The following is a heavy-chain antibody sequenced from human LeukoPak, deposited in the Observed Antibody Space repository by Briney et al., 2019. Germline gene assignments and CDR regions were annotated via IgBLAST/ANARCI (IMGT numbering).Heavy chain of an antibody. CDR1: GFPFSSYS. Sequence: GSLRLSCAASGFPFSSYSMTWVRQAPGKGLEGVANIKPDGTTKFYVDSVKGRFTISRDNALNSLYLQMNSLRAEDTAIYYCARSIPYGTTWYGRSDYWGQGTLVTVSS. CDR3: ARSIPYGTTWYGRSDY. D-gene: IGHD6-13*01. CDR2: IKPDGTTK. V-gene: IGHV3-7*03. J-gene: IGHJ4*02.